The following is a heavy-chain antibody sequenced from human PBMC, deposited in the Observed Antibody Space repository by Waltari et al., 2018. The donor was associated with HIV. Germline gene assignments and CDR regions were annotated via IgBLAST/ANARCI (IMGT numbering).Heavy chain of an antibody. J-gene: IGHJ6*02. CDR2: VNTYNGNT. D-gene: IGHD2-2*01. CDR3: ARVATTETSQFYGMDV. V-gene: IGHV1-18*01. CDR1: AYTFTGYG. Sequence: VQLVQSGTEVKKPGASVQVSCKASAYTFTGYGIIWVRQAPGQGLEWMGWVNTYNGNTNYAQKFQGRVSMTTDTSTSTAYMELRSLRSDDTAIYFCARVATTETSQFYGMDVWGQGTTVTVSS.